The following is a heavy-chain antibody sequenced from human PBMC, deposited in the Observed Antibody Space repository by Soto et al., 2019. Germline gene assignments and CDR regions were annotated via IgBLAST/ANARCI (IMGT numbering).Heavy chain of an antibody. V-gene: IGHV4-59*01. Sequence: SETLSLTCTVSGGSISSYYWSWIRQPPGKGLEWIGYIYYSGSTNYNPSLRSRVTISVDTSKNQFSLKLSSVTAADTAVYYCAKGGSSVGQRDFHYWGQGTLVTVS. CDR1: GGSISSYY. CDR2: IYYSGST. D-gene: IGHD6-19*01. J-gene: IGHJ4*02. CDR3: AKGGSSVGQRDFHY.